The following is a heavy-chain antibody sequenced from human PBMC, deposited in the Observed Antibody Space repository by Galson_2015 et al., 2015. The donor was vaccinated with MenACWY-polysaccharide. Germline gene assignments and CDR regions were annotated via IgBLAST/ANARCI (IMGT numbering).Heavy chain of an antibody. CDR2: VYSSGNS. Sequence: SETLSLTCTVSGGSISSYYWNWIRQPPGKGLEWIGYVYSSGNSDYNPSLKSRVTISVDTSKSQFSLKLSSVTAADTAVYYCARRVYLYGYFWYLDRWGRGTLVTVSS. J-gene: IGHJ2*01. CDR3: ARRVYLYGYFWYLDR. CDR1: GGSISSYY. V-gene: IGHV4-59*01. D-gene: IGHD5-18*01.